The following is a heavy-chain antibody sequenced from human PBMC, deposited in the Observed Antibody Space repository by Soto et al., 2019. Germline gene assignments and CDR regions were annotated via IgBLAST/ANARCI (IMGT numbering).Heavy chain of an antibody. Sequence: AVKVSCKSSGGTFSSYATSWVRQAPGQGLEWMGGIIPIFGTANYAQKFQGRVTITADESTSTAYMELSSLRSEDTAVYYCALPHNSSSGSWVRFDRWGQGTLVTV. CDR1: GGTFSSYA. CDR2: IIPIFGTA. V-gene: IGHV1-69*13. D-gene: IGHD6-13*01. J-gene: IGHJ5*02. CDR3: ALPHNSSSGSWVRFDR.